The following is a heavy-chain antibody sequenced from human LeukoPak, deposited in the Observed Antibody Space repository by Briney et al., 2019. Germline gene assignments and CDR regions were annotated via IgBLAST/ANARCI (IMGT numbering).Heavy chain of an antibody. CDR3: ARDPPYVSSGYYYTGFDY. J-gene: IGHJ4*02. Sequence: ASVKVSCKASGYTFTSYDINWVRQATGQGLEWMGWMNPNSGNTGYAQKFQGRVTMTRNTSMSTAYMELSSLRSEDTAVYYCARDPPYVSSGYYYTGFDYWGQGTLVTVSS. CDR2: MNPNSGNT. D-gene: IGHD3-22*01. V-gene: IGHV1-8*01. CDR1: GYTFTSYD.